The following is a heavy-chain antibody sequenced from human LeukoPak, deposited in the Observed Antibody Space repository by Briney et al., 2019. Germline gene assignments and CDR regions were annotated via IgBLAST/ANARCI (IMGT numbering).Heavy chain of an antibody. V-gene: IGHV1-8*01. CDR2: MNPNSGNT. Sequence: ASVKVSCKASGYTSTSYDTNWVRQATGQGLEWMGWMNPNSGNTGYAQKFQGRVTMTRNTSISTAYMELSSLRSEDTAVYYCATDGSITMVRGVSYDYWGQGTLVTVSS. D-gene: IGHD3-10*01. CDR3: ATDGSITMVRGVSYDY. J-gene: IGHJ4*02. CDR1: GYTSTSYD.